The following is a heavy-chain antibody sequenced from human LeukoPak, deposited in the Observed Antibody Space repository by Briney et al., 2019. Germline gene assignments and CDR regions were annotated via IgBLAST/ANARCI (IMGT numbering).Heavy chain of an antibody. CDR1: GFTVSSNY. J-gene: IGHJ4*02. CDR2: IYSGGNT. CDR3: ARLSQRLNFDY. V-gene: IGHV3-53*01. Sequence: GGSLRLSCAASGFTVSSNYMSWVRQAPGKGLEWVSVIYSGGNTYYADSVRGRFTFSRDDSRNTLYLQMNSLRVEDTAVYYCARLSQRLNFDYWGQGTLVIVSS. D-gene: IGHD6-25*01.